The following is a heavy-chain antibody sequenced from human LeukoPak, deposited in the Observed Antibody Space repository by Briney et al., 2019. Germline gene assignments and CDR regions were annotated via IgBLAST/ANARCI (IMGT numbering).Heavy chain of an antibody. CDR3: ASSYSSGWYYDY. V-gene: IGHV3-30*02. CDR2: IQYDGSKK. CDR1: GFTFSSNG. Sequence: GGSLRLSCVASGFTFSSNGMHWVRQAPGKGLEWVTFIQYDGSKKYYADSVKGRFTISRDNSKNTLYLQMNSLRAEDTAVYYCASSYSSGWYYDYWGQGTLVTVSS. D-gene: IGHD6-19*01. J-gene: IGHJ4*02.